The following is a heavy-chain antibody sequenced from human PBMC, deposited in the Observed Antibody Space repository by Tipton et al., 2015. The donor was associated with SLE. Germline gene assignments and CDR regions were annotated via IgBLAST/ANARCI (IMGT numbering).Heavy chain of an antibody. CDR2: IYYSGST. D-gene: IGHD6-13*01. Sequence: TLSLTCTVSGGSISSGSYYWGWIRQPPGKGLEWIGSIYYSGSTYYNPSLKSRVTISVDTSKNQFSLKMSSVTAADAAVYYCARLQAAGTWSDPWGQGTLVTVSS. V-gene: IGHV4-39*01. CDR1: GGSISSGSYY. CDR3: ARLQAAGTWSDP. J-gene: IGHJ5*02.